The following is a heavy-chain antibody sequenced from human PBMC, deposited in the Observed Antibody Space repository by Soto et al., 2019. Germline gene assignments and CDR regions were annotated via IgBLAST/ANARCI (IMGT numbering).Heavy chain of an antibody. V-gene: IGHV3-33*01. CDR2: IWYDGSNK. J-gene: IGHJ5*02. Sequence: GGSLRLSCAASGFTFSSYGMHWVRQAPGKGLEWVAVIWYDGSNKYYADSVKGRFTISRDNSKNTLYLQMNSLRAEDTAVYYCARYLGGTGNWFDPWGQGTLVTVSS. D-gene: IGHD3-16*01. CDR1: GFTFSSYG. CDR3: ARYLGGTGNWFDP.